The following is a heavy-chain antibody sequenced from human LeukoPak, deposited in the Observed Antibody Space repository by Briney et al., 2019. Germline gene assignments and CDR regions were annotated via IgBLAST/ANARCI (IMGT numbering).Heavy chain of an antibody. CDR2: IRYDGSNK. Sequence: GGSLRLSCAASGFTFSSYGMHWVRQAPGKGLEWVAFIRYDGSNKKYADSVKGRFTISRDSSKNTLYLQMNSLRTEDTAVYFCAKDRGADYFDSGGQEPRVTVSS. J-gene: IGHJ4*02. CDR1: GFTFSSYG. CDR3: AKDRGADYFDS. V-gene: IGHV3-30*02.